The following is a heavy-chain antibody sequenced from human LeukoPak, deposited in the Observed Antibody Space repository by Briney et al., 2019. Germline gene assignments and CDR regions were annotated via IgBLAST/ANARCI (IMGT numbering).Heavy chain of an antibody. V-gene: IGHV1-46*01. CDR2: INPSCGST. D-gene: IGHD2-2*01. Sequence: ASVKVSCKASGYTFTSYYMHWVRQAPGQGLEWMGIINPSCGSTSYAQKFQGRVTMTRDTSTSTVYMELRSVRSEDTAVYYCARGMIVVVPAADKYGGYSSSPRFDYWGQGTLVTVSS. J-gene: IGHJ4*02. CDR1: GYTFTSYY. CDR3: ARGMIVVVPAADKYGGYSSSPRFDY.